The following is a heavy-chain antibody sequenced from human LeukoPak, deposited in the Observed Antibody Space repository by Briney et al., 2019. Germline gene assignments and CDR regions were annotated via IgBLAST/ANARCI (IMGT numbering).Heavy chain of an antibody. Sequence: SVKVSCKASGGTFSSYAISWVRQAPGQGLEWMGRIIPILGIANYAQKFQGRVTITADKSTSAAYMELSSLRSEDTAVYYCARAPDCSGGSCYSCAFDIWGQGTMVTVSP. CDR3: ARAPDCSGGSCYSCAFDI. CDR2: IIPILGIA. D-gene: IGHD2-15*01. V-gene: IGHV1-69*04. CDR1: GGTFSSYA. J-gene: IGHJ3*02.